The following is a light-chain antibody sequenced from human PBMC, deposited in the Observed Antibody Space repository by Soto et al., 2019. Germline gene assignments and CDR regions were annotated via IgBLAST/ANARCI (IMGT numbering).Light chain of an antibody. CDR1: QSVSSK. J-gene: IGKJ1*01. CDR3: QQYKNWPPWT. CDR2: GAS. Sequence: EIGRTQSPATLSVSPGERATLACSASQSVSSKLAWYQQKPGQAPRLLIYGASTRDTGIPARFSGSGSGTEFTLTISSLQSEDFAGYYCQQYKNWPPWTFGQGTKVEIK. V-gene: IGKV3-15*01.